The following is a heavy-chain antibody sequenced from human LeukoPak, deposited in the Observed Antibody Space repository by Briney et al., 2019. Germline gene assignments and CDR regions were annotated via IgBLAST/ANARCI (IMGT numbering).Heavy chain of an antibody. D-gene: IGHD3-10*01. CDR2: IYYSGST. V-gene: IGHV4-59*01. Sequence: SETLSLTCTVSGGSISSYYWSWIRQPPGKGLEWFGFIYYSGSTNYNPSLKSRVTISVDTSKNQFSLKLSSVTAADTAVYYCARSRGFGELSPTRFDPWGQGTLVTVSS. CDR3: ARSRGFGELSPTRFDP. CDR1: GGSISSYY. J-gene: IGHJ5*02.